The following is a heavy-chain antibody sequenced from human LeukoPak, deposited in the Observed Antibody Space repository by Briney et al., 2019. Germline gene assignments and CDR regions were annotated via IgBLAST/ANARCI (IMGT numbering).Heavy chain of an antibody. Sequence: PGRSLRLSCAASIFPFSTYWMSWVRQAPGKGLEWVSYISSSSSTIYYADSVKGRFTISRDNAKNSLYLQMNSLRAEDTAVYYCAREKELSYWGQGTLVTVSS. CDR1: IFPFSTYW. CDR3: AREKELSY. J-gene: IGHJ4*02. CDR2: ISSSSSTI. V-gene: IGHV3-48*01. D-gene: IGHD1-7*01.